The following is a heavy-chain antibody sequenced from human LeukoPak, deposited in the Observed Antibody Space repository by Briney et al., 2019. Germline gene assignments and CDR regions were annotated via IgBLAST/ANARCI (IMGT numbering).Heavy chain of an antibody. CDR1: GGSISSYY. CDR3: ARGRYESTRLSAYYYYYMDV. V-gene: IGHV4-4*07. J-gene: IGHJ6*03. CDR2: IYTSGST. D-gene: IGHD1-14*01. Sequence: SETLSLTCTVSGGSISSYYWSWIRQPAGKGLEWIGRIYTSGSTIYNPSLKSRVTMSIDTSNNQFSLRLSSVTAADTAVYYCARGRYESTRLSAYYYYYMDVWGKGTTVTVSS.